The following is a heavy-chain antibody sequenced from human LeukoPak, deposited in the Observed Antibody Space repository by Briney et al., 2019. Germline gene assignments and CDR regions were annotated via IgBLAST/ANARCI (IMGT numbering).Heavy chain of an antibody. CDR3: AKDVSCSSSPYYFDY. J-gene: IGHJ4*02. V-gene: IGHV3-30*18. CDR1: GFTFSSYG. D-gene: IGHD6-13*01. Sequence: PGRSLRLSCAASGFTFSSYGMHWVRQAPGKGLEWVAVISYDGSNKYYADSVKGRFTISRDNSKNTLYLQMNSLRAEDTAVYYCAKDVSCSSSPYYFDYWGQGTLVTVSS. CDR2: ISYDGSNK.